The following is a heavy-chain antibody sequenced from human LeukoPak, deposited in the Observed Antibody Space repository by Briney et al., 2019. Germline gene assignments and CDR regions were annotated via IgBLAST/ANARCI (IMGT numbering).Heavy chain of an antibody. J-gene: IGHJ4*02. CDR3: ARDQGSLTRSWYTGY. CDR1: GYTFTCYY. Sequence: ASVKVSCKASGYTFTCYYIHWVRQAPGQGLEWMGRINPYSGDTNFAQKFQGRVTMTRDTSITTAYMDLSSLTPDDTAVYFCARDQGSLTRSWYTGYWGQGTQVTVSS. CDR2: INPYSGDT. D-gene: IGHD6-13*01. V-gene: IGHV1-2*06.